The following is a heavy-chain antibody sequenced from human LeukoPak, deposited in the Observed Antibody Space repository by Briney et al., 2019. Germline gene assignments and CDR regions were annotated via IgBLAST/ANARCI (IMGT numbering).Heavy chain of an antibody. CDR2: FNPSGDST. D-gene: IGHD5/OR15-5a*01. CDR1: GYMFTRYN. Sequence: ASVKLPCKASGYMFTRYNIHWVRQAPGQGLEWLGIFNPSGDSTSYAQKFQGRVTMTRDTSTSTVYMELSSLRSEDTAVYYCARTSSVLYGFDCWGQGTMAIVSS. V-gene: IGHV1-46*01. J-gene: IGHJ4*02. CDR3: ARTSSVLYGFDC.